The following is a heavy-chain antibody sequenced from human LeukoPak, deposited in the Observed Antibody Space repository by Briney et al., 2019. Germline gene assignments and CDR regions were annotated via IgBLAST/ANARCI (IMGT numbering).Heavy chain of an antibody. CDR3: ATAGKYRFDY. Sequence: GGSLRLSCAGSGFTFSNTWMHWVRQAPGEGLVWVSRIDSDGNTINYANSVKGRFTISRDNARNTLYLQMNSLRVEDTALYFCATAGKYRFDYWGQGTLVTVSS. J-gene: IGHJ4*02. V-gene: IGHV3-74*01. D-gene: IGHD2-2*01. CDR2: IDSDGNTI. CDR1: GFTFSNTW.